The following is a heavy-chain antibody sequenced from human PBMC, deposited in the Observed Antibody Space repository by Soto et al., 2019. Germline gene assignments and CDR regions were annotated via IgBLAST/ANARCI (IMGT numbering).Heavy chain of an antibody. CDR1: AGTFSSYA. CDR2: IIPIFGTA. CDR3: ARGGIVVVVAAPDAFDI. D-gene: IGHD2-15*01. Sequence: GXSVKVSCKASAGTFSSYAISWVRQAPGQGLEWMGGIIPIFGTANYAQKFQGRVTITADESTSTAYMELSSLRSEDTAVYYCARGGIVVVVAAPDAFDIWGQGTMVTASS. V-gene: IGHV1-69*13. J-gene: IGHJ3*02.